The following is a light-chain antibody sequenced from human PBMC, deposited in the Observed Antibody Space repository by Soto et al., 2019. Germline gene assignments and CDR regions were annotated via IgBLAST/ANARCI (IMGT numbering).Light chain of an antibody. CDR1: SSDVGGYNY. CDR2: EVS. V-gene: IGLV2-11*01. J-gene: IGLJ1*01. CDR3: AAWDASLDGYV. Sequence: QSVLTQPRSVSGSPGQSVTISCTGTSSDVGGYNYVSWYQQHPGKAPKLMIYEVSKRPSGVPDRFSGSKSGNTASLTVSGLQAEDEADYYCAAWDASLDGYVFGTGTKVIVL.